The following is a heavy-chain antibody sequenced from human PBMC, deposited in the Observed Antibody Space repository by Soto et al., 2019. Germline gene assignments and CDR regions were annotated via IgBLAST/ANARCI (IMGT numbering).Heavy chain of an antibody. Sequence: QVQLVQSGAEVKKPGASVKVSCKASGYTFTNYGITWVRQAPGQGLEWMGWISAYNGNINYAQKLQGRVTMTTDTYTSTAYMELRSLRPDDTAMYYCASSYCGGNCYSNVPLDDYYDGMDVGGQGTTVPVSS. V-gene: IGHV1-18*01. J-gene: IGHJ6*02. D-gene: IGHD2-21*02. CDR3: ASSYCGGNCYSNVPLDDYYDGMDV. CDR2: ISAYNGNI. CDR1: GYTFTNYG.